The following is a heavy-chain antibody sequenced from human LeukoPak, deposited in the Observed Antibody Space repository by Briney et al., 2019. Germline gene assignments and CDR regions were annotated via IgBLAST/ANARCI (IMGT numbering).Heavy chain of an antibody. CDR3: ARDGPGYSGYAEDY. V-gene: IGHV3-23*01. CDR2: ISGSGGST. Sequence: GGSLRLSCEASGFTFSSYAMSWVRQAPGKGLEWVSAISGSGGSTYYADSVKGRFTISRDNSKNTLYLQMNSLRAEDTAVYYCARDGPGYSGYAEDYWGQGTLVTVSS. D-gene: IGHD5-12*01. CDR1: GFTFSSYA. J-gene: IGHJ4*02.